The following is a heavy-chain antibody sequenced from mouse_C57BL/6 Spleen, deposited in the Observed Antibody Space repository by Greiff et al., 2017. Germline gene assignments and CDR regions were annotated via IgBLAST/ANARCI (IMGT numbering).Heavy chain of an antibody. V-gene: IGHV1-20*01. CDR3: ARRKVYYGNWYFDV. J-gene: IGHJ1*03. CDR1: GYSFTGYF. Sequence: VQLKESGPELVKPGDSVKISCKASGYSFTGYFMNWVMQSHGKSLEWIGRINPYNGATFYNQKFKGKATLTVDKSSSTAHMELRSLTSEDSAVYYCARRKVYYGNWYFDVWGTGTTVTVSS. D-gene: IGHD2-1*01. CDR2: INPYNGAT.